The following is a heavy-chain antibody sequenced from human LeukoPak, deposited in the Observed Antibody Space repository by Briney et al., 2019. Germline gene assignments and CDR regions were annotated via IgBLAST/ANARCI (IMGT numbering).Heavy chain of an antibody. D-gene: IGHD6-6*01. CDR2: INPNSGGT. Sequence: ASVKVSCKASGYTFTGYYMHWVRQAPGQGLEWMGWINPNSGGTNYAQKFQGRVTMTRDTSISTAYMELSRLRSDDTAVYYCARDRRKPLIAARHRPYYCMDVWGKGTTVTVSS. V-gene: IGHV1-2*02. CDR1: GYTFTGYY. J-gene: IGHJ6*03. CDR3: ARDRRKPLIAARHRPYYCMDV.